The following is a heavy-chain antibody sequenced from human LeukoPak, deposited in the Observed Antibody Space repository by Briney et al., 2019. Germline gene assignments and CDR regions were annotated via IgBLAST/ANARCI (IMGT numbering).Heavy chain of an antibody. J-gene: IGHJ4*02. CDR2: INYSGGHK. D-gene: IGHD4-11*01. CDR1: GFTFKNCA. V-gene: IGHV3-23*01. CDR3: AKDDSMTLDHFDY. Sequence: PGGSLRLSCVASGFTFKNCAMSWVRQAPGKGLEWVSGINYSGGHKYYADSVKGRFTISRDSSKNTLSLQMNSLTTVDTAVYYCAKDDSMTLDHFDYWGQGALVTVSS.